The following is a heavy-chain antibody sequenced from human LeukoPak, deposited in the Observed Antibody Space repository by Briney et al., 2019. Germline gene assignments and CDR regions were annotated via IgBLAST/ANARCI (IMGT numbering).Heavy chain of an antibody. D-gene: IGHD6-6*01. CDR3: ATDYSSSHHMGFDY. V-gene: IGHV4-31*03. CDR2: IYYSGST. Sequence: SETLSLTCTVSGGSISSGGYYWSWIRQHPGKGLEWIGYIYYSGSTYYNPSLKSRVTISVDTSKNQFSLKLSSVTAADTAVYYCATDYSSSHHMGFDYWGQGTLVTVSS. J-gene: IGHJ4*02. CDR1: GGSISSGGYY.